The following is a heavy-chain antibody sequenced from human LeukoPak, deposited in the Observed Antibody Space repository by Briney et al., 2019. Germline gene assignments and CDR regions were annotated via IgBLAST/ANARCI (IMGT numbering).Heavy chain of an antibody. CDR1: RFTLSTYW. CDR3: AKDDQGPGYDSSGYVGANAFDI. D-gene: IGHD3-22*01. CDR2: IKQDGSQE. J-gene: IGHJ3*02. Sequence: PGGSLRLSCAASRFTLSTYWMSWVRQAPRKGREWVAHIKQDGSQEYYVDSVKGRFTISRDNSKNTLYLQMNSLRAEDTAVYYCAKDDQGPGYDSSGYVGANAFDIWGQGTMVTVSS. V-gene: IGHV3-7*03.